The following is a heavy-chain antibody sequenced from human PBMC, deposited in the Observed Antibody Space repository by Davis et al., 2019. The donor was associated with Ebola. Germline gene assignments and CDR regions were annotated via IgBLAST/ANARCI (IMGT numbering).Heavy chain of an antibody. CDR3: ARDRTTVEGKNWFDP. D-gene: IGHD4-23*01. Sequence: AASVKVSCKASGYTFTSYYMHWVRQAPGQGLEWMGIINPSGGSTSYAQKFQGRVTMTRDTSTSTVCMELSSLRSEDTAVYYCARDRTTVEGKNWFDPWGQGTLVTVSS. CDR1: GYTFTSYY. V-gene: IGHV1-46*01. J-gene: IGHJ5*02. CDR2: INPSGGST.